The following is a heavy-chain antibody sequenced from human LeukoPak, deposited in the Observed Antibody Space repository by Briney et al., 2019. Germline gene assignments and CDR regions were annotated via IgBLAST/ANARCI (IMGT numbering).Heavy chain of an antibody. CDR1: GGSFSGYY. CDR3: ARGRAAAGALYGMDV. D-gene: IGHD6-13*01. V-gene: IGHV4-34*01. Sequence: SETLSLTCAVYGGSFSGYYWNWIRQPPGKGLEWIGEINHSGSTNYNPSLKSRVTISVDTSKNQFSLKLSSVTAADTAVYYCARGRAAAGALYGMDVWGQGTTATVSS. J-gene: IGHJ6*02. CDR2: INHSGST.